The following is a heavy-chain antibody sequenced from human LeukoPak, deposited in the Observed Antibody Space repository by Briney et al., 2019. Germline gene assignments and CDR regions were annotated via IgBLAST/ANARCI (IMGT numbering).Heavy chain of an antibody. D-gene: IGHD5-24*01. CDR2: IYSGVST. CDR1: GFTVSSNY. J-gene: IGHJ4*02. Sequence: GGSLRLSCAASGFTVSSNYMSWVRQAPGKGLEWVSVIYSGVSTYYSDSVKGRFTISRDNSKNTLYLQMNSLRAEDTAVYYCARGRRDGYNSDCWGQGTLVTVSS. V-gene: IGHV3-53*01. CDR3: ARGRRDGYNSDC.